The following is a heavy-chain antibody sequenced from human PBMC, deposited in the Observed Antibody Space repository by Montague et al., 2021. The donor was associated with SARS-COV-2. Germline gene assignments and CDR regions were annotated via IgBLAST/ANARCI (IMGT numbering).Heavy chain of an antibody. Sequence: TLSLTCAVSGASISNGGYTWSWIRRPPGKGLEWIGHIYQSGTTRYNPSLKSRVTMSVDKSKNQFSLRLTSVIAADTAIYFCARSMIRGGLNWFDPWGQGALVTVSS. J-gene: IGHJ5*02. CDR1: GASISNGGYT. CDR3: ARSMIRGGLNWFDP. D-gene: IGHD3-10*01. V-gene: IGHV4-30-2*01. CDR2: IYQSGTT.